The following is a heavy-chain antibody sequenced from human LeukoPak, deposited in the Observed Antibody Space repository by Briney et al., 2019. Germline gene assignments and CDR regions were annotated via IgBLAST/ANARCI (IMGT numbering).Heavy chain of an antibody. CDR3: ARVGQLAFDY. Sequence: SETLSLTCVVYGGSFSGYYWTWIRQPPGKGLEWIGEINYSGSTNYNPSLKSRVTISVDTSKNRFSLNLSSVTAADTAVYYCARVGQLAFDYWGQGTLVTVSS. CDR1: GGSFSGYY. CDR2: INYSGST. D-gene: IGHD6-13*01. J-gene: IGHJ4*02. V-gene: IGHV4-34*01.